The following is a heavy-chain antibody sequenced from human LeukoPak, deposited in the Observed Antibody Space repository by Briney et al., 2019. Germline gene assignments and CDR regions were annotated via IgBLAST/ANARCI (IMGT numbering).Heavy chain of an antibody. CDR3: AREVEMATPNFDY. CDR1: GFTFSSYS. V-gene: IGHV3-21*01. Sequence: GGSLRLSCAASGFTFSSYSMNWVRQAPGKGPEWVSSISSSSSYIYYADSVKGRFTISRDNAKNSLYLQMNSLRAEDTAVYYCAREVEMATPNFDYGGQGTLVTVS. CDR2: ISSSSSYI. J-gene: IGHJ4*02. D-gene: IGHD5-24*01.